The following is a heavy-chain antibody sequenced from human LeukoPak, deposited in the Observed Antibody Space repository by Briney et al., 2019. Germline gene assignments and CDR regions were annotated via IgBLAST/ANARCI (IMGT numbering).Heavy chain of an antibody. D-gene: IGHD6-13*01. V-gene: IGHV3-21*01. CDR3: AREVSLVAAN. J-gene: IGHJ4*02. Sequence: GGSLRLSCAASGFTFSSYSMNWVRQAPGKGLEWVSSISSSSIYIYYADSVQGRFTISRDNAKNSLYLQMNSLRAEDTAVYYCAREVSLVAANWGQGTLVTVSS. CDR1: GFTFSSYS. CDR2: ISSSSIYI.